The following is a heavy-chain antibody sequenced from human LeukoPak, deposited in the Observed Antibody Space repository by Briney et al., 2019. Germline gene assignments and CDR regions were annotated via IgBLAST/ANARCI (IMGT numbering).Heavy chain of an antibody. D-gene: IGHD6-19*01. J-gene: IGHJ4*02. Sequence: AGGSLRLSCAASGFTVSSNYMSWVRQAPGKGLEWVSVIYSGGSTHYADSVKGRFTISRDNSKNTLYLQMNSLRAEDTAVYYCARGHDAGYSSGWETNDYWGQGTLVTVSS. CDR3: ARGHDAGYSSGWETNDY. CDR1: GFTVSSNY. CDR2: IYSGGST. V-gene: IGHV3-53*01.